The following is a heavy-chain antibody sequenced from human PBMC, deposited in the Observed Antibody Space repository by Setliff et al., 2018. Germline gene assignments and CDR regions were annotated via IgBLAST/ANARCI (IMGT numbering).Heavy chain of an antibody. Sequence: PSETLSLTCRVSGGSTSSGNYYWGLTRQPPGKGLEWVATIYYSGSTYSNPSLKSRLIISVDAPDNQFSVKLSSVTAADTAVYYCARHKSNGSGSYPSLYMDVWGKGIMVTVSS. CDR3: ARHKSNGSGSYPSLYMDV. V-gene: IGHV4-39*01. D-gene: IGHD3-10*01. CDR2: IYYSGST. CDR1: GGSTSSGNYY. J-gene: IGHJ6*03.